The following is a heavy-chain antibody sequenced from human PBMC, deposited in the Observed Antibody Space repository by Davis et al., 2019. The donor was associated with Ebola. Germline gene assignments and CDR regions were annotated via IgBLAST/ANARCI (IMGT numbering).Heavy chain of an antibody. J-gene: IGHJ5*02. V-gene: IGHV1-18*01. Sequence: ASVQVSCKASGYTFSNYGINWVRRAPGRGLEWMGWISGYNRNTNLAQNFQGRVTLTTDTSTNTASMELKFLRSDDTAVYYCARGGLLFWLDLWGQGTVVSVSS. D-gene: IGHD2-15*01. CDR2: ISGYNRNT. CDR3: ARGGLLFWLDL. CDR1: GYTFSNYG.